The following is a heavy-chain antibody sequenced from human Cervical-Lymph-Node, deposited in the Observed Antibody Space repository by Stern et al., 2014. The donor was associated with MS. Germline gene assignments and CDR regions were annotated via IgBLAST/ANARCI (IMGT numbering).Heavy chain of an antibody. J-gene: IGHJ6*02. V-gene: IGHV3-9*01. D-gene: IGHD2-2*01. CDR1: GFTFDDYA. CDR2: ISWNSGSI. CDR3: AKGPVVDYGMDV. Sequence: EVQLVESGGGLVQPGRSLRLSCAASGFTFDDYAMHWVRQAPGKGLEWGSGISWNSGSIGYADSVKGRFTISRDNAKNSLYLQMNSLRAEDTALYYCAKGPVVDYGMDVWGQGTTVTVSS.